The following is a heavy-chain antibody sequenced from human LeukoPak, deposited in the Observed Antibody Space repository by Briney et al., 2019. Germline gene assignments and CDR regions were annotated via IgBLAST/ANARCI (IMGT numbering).Heavy chain of an antibody. J-gene: IGHJ5*02. Sequence: SETLSLTCTVSGGSISSGSYYWGWFRQPPGKGLEWIGNMYYSGRTYYNPSLKSRVTISVDTSKNQFSLKLSSATAADTAVYYCARDYIKTRWFDPWGQGTLVTVSS. V-gene: IGHV4-39*02. CDR1: GGSISSGSYY. CDR3: ARDYIKTRWFDP. CDR2: MYYSGRT. D-gene: IGHD4-11*01.